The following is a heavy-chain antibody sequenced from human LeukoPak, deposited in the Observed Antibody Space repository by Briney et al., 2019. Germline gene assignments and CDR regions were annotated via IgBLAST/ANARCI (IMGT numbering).Heavy chain of an antibody. CDR1: GFSFNSYW. J-gene: IGHJ4*02. CDR2: IDPAGTDT. D-gene: IGHD6-19*01. Sequence: PGGSLRLSCAASGFSFNSYWMTWVRQPPGRGLEWVANIDPAGTDTYYVDPVKGRFTIPRDNAKNLVYLQMNTLRAEDTAVYSCGRFGYVAGIDLWGQGTLVTVSS. CDR3: GRFGYVAGIDL. V-gene: IGHV3-7*01.